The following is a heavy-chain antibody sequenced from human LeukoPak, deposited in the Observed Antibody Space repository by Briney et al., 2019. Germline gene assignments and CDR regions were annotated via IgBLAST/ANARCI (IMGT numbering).Heavy chain of an antibody. CDR1: GFTFSSYG. V-gene: IGHV3-33*01. D-gene: IGHD1-14*01. CDR2: IWYDGSNK. J-gene: IGHJ1*01. CDR3: ARDGAPYRGYFQH. Sequence: GGSLRLSCAASGFTFSSYGMHWVRQAPGKGLEWVAVIWYDGSNKYYADSVKGRFTISKDNSKNTLYLQMNSLRAEDTAVYYCARDGAPYRGYFQHWGQGTLVTVSS.